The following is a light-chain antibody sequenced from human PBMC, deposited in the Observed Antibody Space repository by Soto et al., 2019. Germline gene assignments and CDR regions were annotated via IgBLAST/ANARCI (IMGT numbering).Light chain of an antibody. CDR1: QNVVNRANDKNY. CDR3: QQYFNTPLT. CDR2: WAS. V-gene: IGKV4-1*01. J-gene: IGKJ4*02. Sequence: DIVMTQSPDSLAVSLGERATINCKSSQNVVNRANDKNYIAWYQQKPGQPPKILLYWASTRESDVPDRFSGSGSATDFTLTISRLQAGDVAVYFCQQYFNTPLTFGGGTKVEIK.